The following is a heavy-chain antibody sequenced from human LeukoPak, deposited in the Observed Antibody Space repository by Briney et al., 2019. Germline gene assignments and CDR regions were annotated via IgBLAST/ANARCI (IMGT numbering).Heavy chain of an antibody. CDR3: ARDDDSSGYYYP. J-gene: IGHJ5*02. V-gene: IGHV3-11*01. D-gene: IGHD3-22*01. CDR2: ISSSSSTI. Sequence: GGSLRLSCAASGFTFSDYYMSWIRQAPGKGLEWVSYISSSSSTIYYADSVKGRFTISRDNAKNSLYLQMNSLRAEDTAVYYWARDDDSSGYYYPWGQGTLVTVSS. CDR1: GFTFSDYY.